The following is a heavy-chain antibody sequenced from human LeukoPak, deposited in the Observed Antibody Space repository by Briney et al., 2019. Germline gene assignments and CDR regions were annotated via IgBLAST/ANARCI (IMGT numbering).Heavy chain of an antibody. J-gene: IGHJ4*02. CDR2: IRSRPNNYAT. D-gene: IGHD4/OR15-4a*01. CDR1: GFTFSGST. V-gene: IGHV3-73*01. Sequence: GGSLRLSCAASGFTFSGSTMHWVRQASGKGLEWVGRIRSRPNNYATAYAASVRGRFTISRDDSQNTAYLHMNSLKTEDTAVYYCAAMTMVTPLDYWGQGTLVTVSS. CDR3: AAMTMVTPLDY.